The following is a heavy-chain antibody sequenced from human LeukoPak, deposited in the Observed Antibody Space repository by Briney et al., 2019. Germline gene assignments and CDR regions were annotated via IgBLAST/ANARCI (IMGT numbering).Heavy chain of an antibody. D-gene: IGHD1-26*01. CDR1: GFTFSDYY. CDR2: FSGSSSNT. V-gene: IGHV3-11*06. J-gene: IGHJ4*02. Sequence: GGPLRLSCAASGFTFSDYYMSWIRQAPGRGWEGFIYFSGSSSNTNNADSVRARSPLSRDNAKSSLYLQMNSLRAEDTAVYYCARDSVSVVGADYWGQGTLVTVSS. CDR3: ARDSVSVVGADY.